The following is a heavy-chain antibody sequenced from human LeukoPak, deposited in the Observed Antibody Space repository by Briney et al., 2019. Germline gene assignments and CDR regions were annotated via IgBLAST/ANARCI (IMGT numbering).Heavy chain of an antibody. CDR2: IYYSGST. Sequence: SETLSLTCTVSGGSISSSSYYWGWIRQPPGKGLEWIGSIYYSGSTYYNPSLKSRVTISVDTSKNQFSLKLSSVTAADTAVYCCARLESSRTLTFYRNAMDVWGQGTLVTVSS. D-gene: IGHD2/OR15-2a*01. CDR3: ARLESSRTLTFYRNAMDV. V-gene: IGHV4-39*01. J-gene: IGHJ4*02. CDR1: GGSISSSSYY.